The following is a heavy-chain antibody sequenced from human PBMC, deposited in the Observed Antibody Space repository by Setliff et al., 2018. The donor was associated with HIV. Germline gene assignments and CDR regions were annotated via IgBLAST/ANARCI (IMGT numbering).Heavy chain of an antibody. Sequence: PSETLSLTCTVSGGSISTSRYYWGWIRQPPGKGLEWIGSINYRGNTYYNPSLKSRAAMSVDTSKNQISLKLSSVTAADTAVYYCASLDGSESPYIYYYYMDVWGKGTAVTVSS. V-gene: IGHV4-39*01. D-gene: IGHD3-10*01. CDR2: INYRGNT. J-gene: IGHJ6*03. CDR1: GGSISTSRYY. CDR3: ASLDGSESPYIYYYYMDV.